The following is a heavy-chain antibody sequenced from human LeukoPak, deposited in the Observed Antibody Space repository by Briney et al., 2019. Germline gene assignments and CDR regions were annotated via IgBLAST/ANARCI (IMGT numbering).Heavy chain of an antibody. D-gene: IGHD5-12*01. CDR2: IYYSGST. V-gene: IGHV4-39*07. J-gene: IGHJ5*02. CDR3: ARDTSYSGYDEGGFDP. CDR1: GGSISSSSYY. Sequence: SETLSLTCTVSGGSISSSSYYWGWIRQPPGKGLEWIGSIYYSGSTYYNPSLKSRVTISVDTSKNQFFLKLSSVTAADTAVYYCARDTSYSGYDEGGFDPWGQGTLVTVSS.